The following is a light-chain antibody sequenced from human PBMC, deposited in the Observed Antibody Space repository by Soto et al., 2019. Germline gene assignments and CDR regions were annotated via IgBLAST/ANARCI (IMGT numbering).Light chain of an antibody. J-gene: IGLJ1*01. Sequence: QSALTQPASVSGSPGQSITISCTGTSRDVGAYDYVSWYLQYPDKAPQLLIYYVDHRPSGVSSSFSGSKSGNTASLTISGLQAEDEGDYYCCSYADGSIYFFGTGTKLTVL. CDR1: SRDVGAYDY. V-gene: IGLV2-14*03. CDR3: CSYADGSIYF. CDR2: YVD.